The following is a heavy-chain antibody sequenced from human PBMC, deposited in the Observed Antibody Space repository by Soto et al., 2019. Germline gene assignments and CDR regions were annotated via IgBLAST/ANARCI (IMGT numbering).Heavy chain of an antibody. Sequence: EVQLLQSGGGLVQPGGSLRLSCTASGFTFSTYAMAWVRQAPGKGLEWISTVSGSGDHTYYADSVKGRSTISRDASKNTLYLQMDSLRVEDTAVYYCANSGFADLAHWGQGALVTGSS. CDR3: ANSGFADLAH. J-gene: IGHJ1*01. D-gene: IGHD1-26*01. V-gene: IGHV3-23*01. CDR1: GFTFSTYA. CDR2: VSGSGDHT.